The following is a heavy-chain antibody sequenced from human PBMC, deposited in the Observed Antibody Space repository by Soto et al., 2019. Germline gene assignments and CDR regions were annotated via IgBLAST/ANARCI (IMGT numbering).Heavy chain of an antibody. CDR1: GGSISSSNW. D-gene: IGHD7-27*01. CDR2: IYHSGST. Sequence: SETLSLTCAVSGGSISSSNWWSWVRQPPGKGLEWIGEIYHSGSTNYNPSLKSRVTISVDKSKNQFSLKLSSVTAADTAVYYCARGGDWGRAYYYYYGMDVWGQGTTVT. V-gene: IGHV4-4*02. CDR3: ARGGDWGRAYYYYYGMDV. J-gene: IGHJ6*02.